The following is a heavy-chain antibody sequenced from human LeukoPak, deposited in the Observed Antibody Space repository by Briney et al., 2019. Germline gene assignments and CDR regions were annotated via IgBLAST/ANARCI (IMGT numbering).Heavy chain of an antibody. J-gene: IGHJ4*02. CDR1: GGTFSSYA. CDR3: ARALPPDYYDSSGYYLGGYFDY. CDR2: IIPIFGTA. Sequence: SVKVSCKASGGTFSSYAISWVRQAPGQGLEWMGGIIPIFGTANYAQKFQGRVTITADESTSTAYMEQSSLRSEDTAVYYCARALPPDYYDSSGYYLGGYFDYWGQGTLVTVSS. V-gene: IGHV1-69*13. D-gene: IGHD3-22*01.